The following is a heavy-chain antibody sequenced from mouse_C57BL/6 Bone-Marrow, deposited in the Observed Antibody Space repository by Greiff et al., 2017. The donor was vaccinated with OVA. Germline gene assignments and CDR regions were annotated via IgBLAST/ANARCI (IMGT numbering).Heavy chain of an antibody. CDR2: IYPGGGYT. CDR1: GYTFTNYW. V-gene: IGHV1-63*01. CDR3: ARGGTTRGFDY. Sequence: QVQLQQSGAELVRPGTSVKMSCKASGYTFTNYWIGWAKQRPGHGLEWIGDIYPGGGYTNYNEKFKGKATLTADKSTSTAYMQFSSLTSEDAAIYYCARGGTTRGFDYWGQGTTLTVSS. D-gene: IGHD1-1*01. J-gene: IGHJ2*01.